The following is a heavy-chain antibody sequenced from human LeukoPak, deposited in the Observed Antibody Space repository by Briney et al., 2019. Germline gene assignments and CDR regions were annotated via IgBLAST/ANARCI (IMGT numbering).Heavy chain of an antibody. D-gene: IGHD2/OR15-2a*01. CDR1: GLTFSSYG. Sequence: GRSLRLSCAASGLTFSSYGMHWVRQAPGKGLEWVAVIWYDGSNKYYGDSVKGRFTISRDNSKNTLYLQMNSLRAEDTAVYYCARDRASTFYYGMDVWGQGTTVTVSS. J-gene: IGHJ6*02. V-gene: IGHV3-33*01. CDR3: ARDRASTFYYGMDV. CDR2: IWYDGSNK.